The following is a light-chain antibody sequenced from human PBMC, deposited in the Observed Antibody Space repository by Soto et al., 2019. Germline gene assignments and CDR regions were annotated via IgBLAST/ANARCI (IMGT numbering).Light chain of an antibody. J-gene: IGLJ3*02. Sequence: QSALTQPASVSGSPGQSITISCTGTSSDVGSYNLVSWYQQHPGKAPKLMIYEGSKWPSGVSNRFSGSKSGNTAPLTISGLQAEDEADYYCCSYAGSRVFGGGTKLTVL. V-gene: IGLV2-23*01. CDR2: EGS. CDR3: CSYAGSRV. CDR1: SSDVGSYNL.